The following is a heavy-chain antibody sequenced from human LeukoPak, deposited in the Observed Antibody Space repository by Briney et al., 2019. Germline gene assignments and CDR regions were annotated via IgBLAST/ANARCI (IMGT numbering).Heavy chain of an antibody. CDR3: ARAPDYDFWSGYGGHIDY. D-gene: IGHD3-3*01. CDR2: ISAYNGNT. CDR1: GYTFTSYG. V-gene: IGHV1-18*01. J-gene: IGHJ4*02. Sequence: GASVKVSCKASGYTFTSYGISWVRQAPGQGLEWMGWISAYNGNTNYAQKLQGRVTMTTDTSTSTAYMELRSLRSDDTAVYYCARAPDYDFWSGYGGHIDYWGQGTLVTVSS.